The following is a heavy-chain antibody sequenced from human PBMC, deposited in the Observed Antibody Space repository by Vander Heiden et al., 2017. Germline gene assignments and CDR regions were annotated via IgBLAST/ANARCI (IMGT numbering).Heavy chain of an antibody. CDR2: INWNGGGI. CDR3: ARSARNWFDP. Sequence: EVQLVESGGGVVRPGGSLRLSCVTSGFTFDDYGMSWVRQIQGKGLEWVSGINWNGGGIAYADAVKGRFTISRDNAKKSLFLQMNNLRAEDTALYHCARSARNWFDPWGQGTPVTVSS. V-gene: IGHV3-20*01. CDR1: GFTFDDYG. J-gene: IGHJ5*02.